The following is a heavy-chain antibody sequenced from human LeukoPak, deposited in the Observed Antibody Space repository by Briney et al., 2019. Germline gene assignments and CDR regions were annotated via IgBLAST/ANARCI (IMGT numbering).Heavy chain of an antibody. CDR3: AREGYYDSSGYRGYYYYGMDV. V-gene: IGHV4-61*02. CDR1: GGSISSGSYY. J-gene: IGHJ6*02. CDR2: IYTSGST. D-gene: IGHD3-22*01. Sequence: PSETLSLTCTVSGGSISSGSYYWSWIRQPAGTGLEWIGRIYTSGSTNYNPSLKSRVTISVDTSKNQFSLKLSSVTAADTAVYYCAREGYYDSSGYRGYYYYGMDVWGQGTTVTVSS.